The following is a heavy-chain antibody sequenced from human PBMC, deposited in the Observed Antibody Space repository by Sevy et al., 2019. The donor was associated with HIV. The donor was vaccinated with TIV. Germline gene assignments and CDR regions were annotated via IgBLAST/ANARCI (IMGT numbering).Heavy chain of an antibody. CDR1: GFTFSSHA. D-gene: IGHD1-26*01. CDR2: ISSNGGST. J-gene: IGHJ4*02. V-gene: IGHV3-64D*06. Sequence: GGSLRLSCSASGFTFSSHAMHWVRQAPGKGLEYVSTISSNGGSTYYADSVKGRFTISRDNSKNTLYIQMSSLRAEDTAVYYCVKVYRGSYYDYWGQGTLVTVSS. CDR3: VKVYRGSYYDY.